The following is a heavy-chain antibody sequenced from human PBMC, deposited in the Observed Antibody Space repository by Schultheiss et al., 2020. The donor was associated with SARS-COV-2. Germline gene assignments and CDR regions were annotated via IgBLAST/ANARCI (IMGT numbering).Heavy chain of an antibody. CDR1: GGSISSSNYY. V-gene: IGHV4-61*01. Sequence: SETLSLTCTVSGGSISSSNYYWSWIRQPPGKGLEWIGYIYYSGSTNYNPSLKSRLTMSLDTSKNQFSLKLSSVTAADTAVYYCARITRGTDKCSSTSCRRGWFDPWGQGTLVTVSS. CDR2: IYYSGST. CDR3: ARITRGTDKCSSTSCRRGWFDP. J-gene: IGHJ5*02. D-gene: IGHD2-2*01.